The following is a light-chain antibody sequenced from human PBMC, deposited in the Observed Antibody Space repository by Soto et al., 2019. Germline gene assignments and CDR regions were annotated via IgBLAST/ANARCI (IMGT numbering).Light chain of an antibody. CDR2: NVN. CDR1: SSDVGSYDY. J-gene: IGLJ1*01. CDR3: CSDTRSGTDV. Sequence: QSALIQPPSVSGSPGQTVTISCTGTSSDVGSYDYVSWYQQQPGPVPKLIVYNVNTHPSAVPDPVSDSKSCNTAAMTISGHQDEAEYHYECCSDTRSGTDVFGPGTKVTVL. V-gene: IGLV2-18*02.